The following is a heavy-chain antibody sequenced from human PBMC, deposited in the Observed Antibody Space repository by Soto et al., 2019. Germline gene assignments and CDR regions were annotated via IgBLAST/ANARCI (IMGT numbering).Heavy chain of an antibody. CDR3: ARVLVSGIAARGNWFDP. D-gene: IGHD6-6*01. CDR2: IYHSGST. CDR1: GGSISSSSYY. V-gene: IGHV4-39*07. Sequence: LSLTCTVSGGSISSSSYYWGWIRQPPGKGLEWIGSIYHSGSTYYNPSLKSRVTISVDTSKNQFSLKLSSVTAADTAVYYCARVLVSGIAARGNWFDPWGQGTLVTVSS. J-gene: IGHJ5*02.